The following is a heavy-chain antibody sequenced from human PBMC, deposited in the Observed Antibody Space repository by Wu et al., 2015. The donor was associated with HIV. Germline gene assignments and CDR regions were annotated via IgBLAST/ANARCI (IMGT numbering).Heavy chain of an antibody. V-gene: IGHV1-69*11. CDR2: ITPVLGST. CDR3: AREVGAMLANWFDP. J-gene: IGHJ5*02. D-gene: IGHD3-10*01. CDR1: RDTFKWFA. Sequence: QVQLVQSGAEIKKPGSSVKVSCKASRDTFKWFAITWVRRAPGQGLECMGKITPVLGSTVYTQKFQDRVTITADESTSTSYMELSSLTSEDTAVYYCAREVGAMLANWFDPWGQGTQVIVSS.